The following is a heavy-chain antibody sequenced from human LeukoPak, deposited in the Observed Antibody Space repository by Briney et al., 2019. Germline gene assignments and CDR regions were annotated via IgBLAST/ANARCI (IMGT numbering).Heavy chain of an antibody. V-gene: IGHV3-73*01. CDR1: GFXFSGSA. Sequence: PGASLRLSCAASGFXFSGSAMHWVRQASGKGLEWVGRIRSKANSYATAYAASVKGRFTISRDDSKNTAYLQMNSLKTEDTAVYYCTNQNCGGDCYSAPGDAFDIWGQGTMVTVSS. CDR2: IRSKANSYAT. J-gene: IGHJ3*02. D-gene: IGHD2-21*02. CDR3: TNQNCGGDCYSAPGDAFDI.